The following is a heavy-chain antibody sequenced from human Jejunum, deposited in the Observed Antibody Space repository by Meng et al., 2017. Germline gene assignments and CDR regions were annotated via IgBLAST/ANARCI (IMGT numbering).Heavy chain of an antibody. V-gene: IGHV3-11*04. Sequence: LSLTCTVSGGSISNSNYYWGWIRQAPGKGHEWVSYISSTGSDINYADSVKGRFTISRDNAKNSLYLQMNSLRDEDTAVYYCARGGGYYFDYWGQGMLVTVSS. J-gene: IGHJ4*02. CDR2: ISSTGSDI. CDR3: ARGGGYYFDY. D-gene: IGHD2-15*01. CDR1: GGSISNSNYY.